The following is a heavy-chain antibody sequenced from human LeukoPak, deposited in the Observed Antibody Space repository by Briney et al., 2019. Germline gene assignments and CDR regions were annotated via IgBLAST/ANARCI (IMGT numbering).Heavy chain of an antibody. D-gene: IGHD2-21*02. V-gene: IGHV4-39*01. J-gene: IGHJ4*02. CDR2: IYYSGST. Sequence: SETLSLTCTVSGGSISSSSYYWGWIRQPPGKGLEWIGSIYYSGSTYYNPSLKSRVTISVDTSKNQFSLKLSSVTAADTAVYYCARHREGDHCDYWGQGTLVTVSS. CDR3: ARHREGDHCDY. CDR1: GGSISSSSYY.